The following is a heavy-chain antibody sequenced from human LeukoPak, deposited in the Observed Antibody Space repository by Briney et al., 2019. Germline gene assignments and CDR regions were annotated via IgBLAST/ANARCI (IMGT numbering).Heavy chain of an antibody. Sequence: GGSLRLSCAASGFTFDDYAMHWVRQAPGKGLEWVSGISWNSGSIGYADSVKGRFTISRDNAKNSLYLQMNSLRAEDTALYYCAREAYGSGNYPFDYWGQGTLVTVSS. J-gene: IGHJ4*02. D-gene: IGHD3-10*01. CDR1: GFTFDDYA. CDR3: AREAYGSGNYPFDY. CDR2: ISWNSGSI. V-gene: IGHV3-9*01.